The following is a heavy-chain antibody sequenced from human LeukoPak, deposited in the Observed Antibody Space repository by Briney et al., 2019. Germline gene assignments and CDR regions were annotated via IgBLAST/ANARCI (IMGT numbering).Heavy chain of an antibody. V-gene: IGHV4-59*01. D-gene: IGHD3-3*01. CDR1: GGSISSYY. CDR2: IYYSGST. CDR3: ARGGDAIRFLEWLSPLDAFDI. J-gene: IGHJ3*02. Sequence: SETLSLTCTVSGGSISSYYWSWIRQPPGKGLEWIGYIYYSGSTNYNPSLKSRVTISVDTPKNQFSLKLSSVTAADTAVYYCARGGDAIRFLEWLSPLDAFDIWGQGTMVTVSS.